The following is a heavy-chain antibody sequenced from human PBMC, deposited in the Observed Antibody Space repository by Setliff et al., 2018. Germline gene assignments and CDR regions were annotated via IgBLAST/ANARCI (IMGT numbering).Heavy chain of an antibody. J-gene: IGHJ4*02. CDR2: VFYSGDT. V-gene: IGHV4-59*02. CDR3: ARDRTYYASGTYTRYFDY. CDR1: GGYVKSHY. Sequence: PSETLSLTCTVSGGYVKSHYWSWIRQTPEKGLEWIGFVFYSGDTRYNPALKGRVTMSVDTSMNQFSLNLKSVTAADTAVYYCARDRTYYASGTYTRYFDYWGRGTLVTVSS. D-gene: IGHD3-10*01.